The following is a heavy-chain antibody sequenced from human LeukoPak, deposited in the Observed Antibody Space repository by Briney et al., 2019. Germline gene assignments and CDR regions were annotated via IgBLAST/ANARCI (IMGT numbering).Heavy chain of an antibody. CDR3: ARLRKIAVANDS. CDR1: GGSISISSYY. Sequence: SQTLSLTCTVSGGSISISSYYWGWIRQPPGKGLEGIGSIYYSGSTYYNPSLKSRGTISVDTSKNQFSLKLSSVPAAATAVYYCARLRKIAVANDSGGQETLVTVSS. V-gene: IGHV4-39*01. J-gene: IGHJ4*02. D-gene: IGHD6-19*01. CDR2: IYYSGST.